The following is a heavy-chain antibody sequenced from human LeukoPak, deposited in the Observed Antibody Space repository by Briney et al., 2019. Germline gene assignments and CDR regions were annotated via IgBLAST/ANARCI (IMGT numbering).Heavy chain of an antibody. Sequence: SETLSLTCTVSGDPISSPAYCWGWIRQPPGKGLGWIGSICHTGNTYYNPSFKSRVTISVDTSKNQFSLKLSSVTAADTAVYYCARDCSGGSCYSGNLYYWFDPWGQGTLVTVSS. J-gene: IGHJ5*02. CDR2: ICHTGNT. CDR3: ARDCSGGSCYSGNLYYWFDP. D-gene: IGHD2-15*01. V-gene: IGHV4-39*07. CDR1: GDPISSPAYC.